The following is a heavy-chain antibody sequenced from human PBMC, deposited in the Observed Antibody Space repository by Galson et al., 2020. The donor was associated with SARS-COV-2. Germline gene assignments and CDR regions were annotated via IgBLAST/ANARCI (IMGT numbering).Heavy chain of an antibody. Sequence: GGSLRLSCAASGFTFSSYWMSWVRQAPGKGLEWVANIKQDGSEKYYVDSVKGRFTISRDNAKNSLYLQMNSLRAEDTAVYYCARDVLSYYDFWSGYYNEGALHGYLFDYWGQGTLVTVSS. CDR2: IKQDGSEK. V-gene: IGHV3-7*03. D-gene: IGHD3-3*01. CDR1: GFTFSSYW. J-gene: IGHJ4*02. CDR3: ARDVLSYYDFWSGYYNEGALHGYLFDY.